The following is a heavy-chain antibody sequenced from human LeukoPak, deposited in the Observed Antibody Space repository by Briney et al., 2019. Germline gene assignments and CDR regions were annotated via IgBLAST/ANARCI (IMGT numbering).Heavy chain of an antibody. CDR1: GGPIISSGHY. CDR3: ARHDSEKYCSTTSCFGGGFDP. D-gene: IGHD2-2*01. V-gene: IGHV4-39*01. CDR2: LYYSATT. Sequence: SETLSLTCTVSGGPIISSGHYWAWIRQPPGKGLEWIGSLYYSATTYYNPSLKSRVTISADRSKNQFSLTLNSVTVADAGLYFCARHDSEKYCSTTSCFGGGFDPWGQGTMVIVSS. J-gene: IGHJ5*02.